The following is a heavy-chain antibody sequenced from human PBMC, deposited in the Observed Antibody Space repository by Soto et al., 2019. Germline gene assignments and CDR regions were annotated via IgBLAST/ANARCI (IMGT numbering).Heavy chain of an antibody. CDR2: IYYSGST. CDR3: ARWWSGSRQGFDP. V-gene: IGHV4-31*03. D-gene: IGHD3-3*01. J-gene: IGHJ5*02. Sequence: QVQLQESGPGLVKPSQILSLTYTVSGGSVSSGDYYWSWIRQHPGKGLEWIGYIYYSGSTYYNPSLKSRVAISVYTSQNQFSLKLSSVTAADTAVYYCARWWSGSRQGFDPWGQGTLVTVSS. CDR1: GGSVSSGDYY.